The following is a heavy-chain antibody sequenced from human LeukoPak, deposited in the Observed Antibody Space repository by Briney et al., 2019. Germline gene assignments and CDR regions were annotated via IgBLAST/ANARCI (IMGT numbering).Heavy chain of an antibody. CDR2: INHSGST. CDR3: ARGPHYDSSGYYTAGLPPFDY. J-gene: IGHJ4*02. Sequence: YPSETLSLTCAVYGGSFSGYYWSWIRQPPGKGLEWIGEINHSGSTNYNPSLKSRVTISVDTSKNQFSLKLSSVTAADTAVYYCARGPHYDSSGYYTAGLPPFDYWGQGTLVTVSS. CDR1: GGSFSGYY. V-gene: IGHV4-34*01. D-gene: IGHD3-22*01.